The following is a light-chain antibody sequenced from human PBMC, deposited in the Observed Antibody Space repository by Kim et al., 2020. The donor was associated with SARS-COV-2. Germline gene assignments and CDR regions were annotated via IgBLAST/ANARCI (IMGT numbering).Light chain of an antibody. V-gene: IGKV1-9*01. CDR3: QQLNSYPRLT. Sequence: DIQLTQSPSFLSASVGDRVTITCRASQGISSYLAWYHQKPGKAPKLLIYAASTLQSGVPSRFSGSGSGTEFTLTISSLQPEDFATYYCQQLNSYPRLTFGGGTKVDIK. CDR1: QGISSY. J-gene: IGKJ4*01. CDR2: AAS.